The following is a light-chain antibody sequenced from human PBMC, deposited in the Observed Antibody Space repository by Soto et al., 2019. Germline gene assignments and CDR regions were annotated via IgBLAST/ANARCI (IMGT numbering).Light chain of an antibody. V-gene: IGLV2-14*01. CDR3: SSYTTSSTSV. J-gene: IGLJ1*01. CDR2: DVS. Sequence: QSALTQPASVSGYPGQSITISCTGASSDVGAYNYVAWCQQHPGKGPKLLIYDVSNQPSGFSSRFSGSKSGNTASLTISGLRAEDKADYFCSSYTTSSTSVFGTGTKVTVL. CDR1: SSDVGAYNY.